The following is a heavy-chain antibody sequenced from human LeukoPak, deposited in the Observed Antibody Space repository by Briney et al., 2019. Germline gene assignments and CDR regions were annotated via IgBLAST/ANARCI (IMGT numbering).Heavy chain of an antibody. CDR3: ATGPNYYGTFDY. CDR2: ISRNSGNI. D-gene: IGHD3-10*01. V-gene: IGHV3-9*01. Sequence: GGSLRLSCAASGFTFHDSAMHWVRQALGKGLEWVSSISRNSGNIGYADSVKGRFTISRDNVKNSLYLQMNSLKAEDTALYYCATGPNYYGTFDYWGQGTLVTVSS. J-gene: IGHJ4*02. CDR1: GFTFHDSA.